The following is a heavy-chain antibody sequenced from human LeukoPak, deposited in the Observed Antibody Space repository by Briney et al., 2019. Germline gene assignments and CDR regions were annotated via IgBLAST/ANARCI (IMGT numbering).Heavy chain of an antibody. CDR3: ARDLSVLNYYGSGSYQTDDAFDI. V-gene: IGHV4-59*01. J-gene: IGHJ3*02. Sequence: PSETLSLTCTVSGGSISSYYWSWIRQPPGKGLEWIGYIYYSGSTNYNPSLKSRVTISVDTSKNQFSLKLSSVTAADTAVYYCARDLSVLNYYGSGSYQTDDAFDIWGQGTMVTVSS. D-gene: IGHD3-10*01. CDR1: GGSISSYY. CDR2: IYYSGST.